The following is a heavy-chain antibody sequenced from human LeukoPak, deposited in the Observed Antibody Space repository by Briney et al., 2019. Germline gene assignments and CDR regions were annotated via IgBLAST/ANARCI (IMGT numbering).Heavy chain of an antibody. CDR3: AREDYYCSGGSCYLSALYYYMDV. V-gene: IGHV1-69*05. CDR1: GGTFSSYA. D-gene: IGHD2-15*01. CDR2: IIPIFGTA. J-gene: IGHJ6*03. Sequence: SVKVSCKASGGTFSSYAISWVRQAPGQGLEWMGGIIPIFGTANYAQKFQGRVTITTDDSTSTAYMELSSLRSEDTAVYYCAREDYYCSGGSCYLSALYYYMDVWGKGTTVTVSS.